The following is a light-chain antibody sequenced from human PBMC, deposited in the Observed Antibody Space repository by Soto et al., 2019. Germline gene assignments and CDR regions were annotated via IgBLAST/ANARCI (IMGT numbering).Light chain of an antibody. J-gene: IGKJ1*01. CDR2: VAS. CDR3: QQSYSTPWT. CDR1: QFISTY. Sequence: IQMTQSPSSLSASVGDRVTITCRSSQFISTYLNWYQQKPGKAPKLIIYVASSLKGGVPSRFSGSGSGTDFTLTISGLQPDDFATYSCQQSYSTPWTFGQGTKVDIK. V-gene: IGKV1-39*01.